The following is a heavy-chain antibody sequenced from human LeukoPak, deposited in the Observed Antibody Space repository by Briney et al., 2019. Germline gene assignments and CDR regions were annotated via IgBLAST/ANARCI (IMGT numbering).Heavy chain of an antibody. D-gene: IGHD1-1*01. V-gene: IGHV5-51*01. CDR2: IYPGDSDT. CDR1: GYSFTSYW. CDR3: ARRPHIKLEVDY. Sequence: GESLKISCKGSGYSFTSYWIGWVRQMPGKGLEWMGVIYPGDSDTRYSPSFQGQVTISADKSINTAYLQWSSLKTSDTAMYYCARRPHIKLEVDYWGQGTLVTVSS. J-gene: IGHJ4*02.